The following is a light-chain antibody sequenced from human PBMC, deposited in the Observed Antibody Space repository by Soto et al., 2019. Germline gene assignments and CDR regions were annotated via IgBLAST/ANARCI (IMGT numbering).Light chain of an antibody. Sequence: IVMTQSPVTLSVSPGERATLSCRASQSVSNNLAWYQQKPGQAPRLLMYLTSNRATDIPARFSGSGSETEFTLTISSLQSDDSAVYYCQQYKNGPYTFGQGTKLEIK. V-gene: IGKV3-15*01. CDR1: QSVSNN. J-gene: IGKJ2*01. CDR3: QQYKNGPYT. CDR2: LTS.